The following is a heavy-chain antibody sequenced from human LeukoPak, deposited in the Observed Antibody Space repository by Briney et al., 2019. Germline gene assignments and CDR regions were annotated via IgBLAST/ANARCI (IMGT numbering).Heavy chain of an antibody. D-gene: IGHD4-23*01. CDR1: GYTFTDYC. CDR3: ARPFIETPSLGALDY. CDR2: INPDSGGT. J-gene: IGHJ4*02. Sequence: ASVKVSCKASGYTFTDYCMHWVRQAPGQGLEWMGWINPDSGGTNYAQNFQGRVTMTRDTSISTAYMELSRLRSDDTAVYYCARPFIETPSLGALDYWGQGTLVTVSS. V-gene: IGHV1-2*02.